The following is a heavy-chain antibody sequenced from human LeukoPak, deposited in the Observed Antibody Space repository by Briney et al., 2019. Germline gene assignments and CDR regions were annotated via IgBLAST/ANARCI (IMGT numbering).Heavy chain of an antibody. V-gene: IGHV3-53*01. CDR2: IYSGGNT. Sequence: GGSLRLSCAASGLTVSSNCMSWVRQAPGKGLEWVSFIYSGGNTYYADSVKGRFTISRDNSKNTVHLQMNSLRAEDTAMYYCARRAGDYSHPYDYWGQGTLVTVSP. D-gene: IGHD3-22*01. CDR3: ARRAGDYSHPYDY. J-gene: IGHJ4*02. CDR1: GLTVSSNC.